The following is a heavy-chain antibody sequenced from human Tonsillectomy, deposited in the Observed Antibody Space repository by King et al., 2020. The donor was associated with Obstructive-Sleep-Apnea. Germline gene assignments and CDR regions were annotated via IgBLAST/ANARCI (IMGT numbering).Heavy chain of an antibody. D-gene: IGHD4-17*01. V-gene: IGHV3-30*04. CDR1: GFTFNNYA. Sequence: VQLVESGGGVVQPGRSLRLSCVAAGFTFNNYAMHWVRQAPGKGLEWVALISYDGSNKYYADSVKGRFTISRDNSKNTLSLQMNGLRTEDTDVYYCARDIPHDGDDGRCMDVGRQGTTVTLSS. J-gene: IGHJ6*02. CDR3: ARDIPHDGDDGRCMDV. CDR2: ISYDGSNK.